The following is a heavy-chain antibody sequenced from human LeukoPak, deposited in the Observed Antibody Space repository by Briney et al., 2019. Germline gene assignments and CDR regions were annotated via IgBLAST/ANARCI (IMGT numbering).Heavy chain of an antibody. CDR2: IYSGGST. CDR3: ARGVANYYDNSGYQN. J-gene: IGHJ4*02. CDR1: GGSISSYY. V-gene: IGHV3-53*01. Sequence: ETLSLTCTVSGGSISSYYWSWIRQAPGKGLEWVSVIYSGGSTYYADSVKGRFTISRDNSKNTLYLQMNSLRAEDTAVYYCARGVANYYDNSGYQNWGQGTLVTVSS. D-gene: IGHD3-22*01.